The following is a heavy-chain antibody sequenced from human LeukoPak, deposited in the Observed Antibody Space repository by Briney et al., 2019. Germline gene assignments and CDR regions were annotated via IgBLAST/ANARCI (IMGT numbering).Heavy chain of an antibody. Sequence: ASVKVSCKTSGYTFTSYGISWVRQAPGQGLEWMGWINPNSGGTNYAQKFQGRVTMTRDTSISTAYMELSRLRSDDTAVYYCARAQRITMIVVVQYGMDVWGQGTTVTVSS. D-gene: IGHD3-22*01. CDR1: GYTFTSYG. V-gene: IGHV1-2*02. CDR2: INPNSGGT. J-gene: IGHJ6*02. CDR3: ARAQRITMIVVVQYGMDV.